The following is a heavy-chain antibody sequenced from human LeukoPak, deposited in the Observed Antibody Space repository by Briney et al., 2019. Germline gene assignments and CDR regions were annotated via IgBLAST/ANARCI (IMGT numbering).Heavy chain of an antibody. D-gene: IGHD5-12*01. CDR2: IAHDGTT. V-gene: IGHV4-4*02. J-gene: IGHJ4*03. Sequence: SGTLSPTCGVYTGSIAIINYWTWVRQAPGKGLEWIGEIAHDGTTNYNPSLRSRVAMSFDRANNQFSLSLTSVTAADTAVYYCTRQSGSYCPIEFRGQGALVTVSS. CDR1: TGSIAIINY. CDR3: TRQSGSYCPIEF.